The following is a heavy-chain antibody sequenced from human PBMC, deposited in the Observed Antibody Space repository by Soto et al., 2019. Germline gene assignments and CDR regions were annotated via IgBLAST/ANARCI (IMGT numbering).Heavy chain of an antibody. V-gene: IGHV1-3*01. CDR1: GYTFTSYA. Sequence: GASVKVSCKASGYTFTSYAMHWVRQAPGQRLEWMGWINAGNGNTKYSQKFQGRVTITRDTSASTAYMELSSLRSEDTAVYYCAREPEGYCSSTRCYHWFDPWGQGTLVTVSS. J-gene: IGHJ5*02. D-gene: IGHD2-2*01. CDR3: AREPEGYCSSTRCYHWFDP. CDR2: INAGNGNT.